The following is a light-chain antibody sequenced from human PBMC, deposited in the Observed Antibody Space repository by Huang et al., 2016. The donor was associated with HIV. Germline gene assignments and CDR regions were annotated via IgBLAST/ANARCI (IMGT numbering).Light chain of an antibody. CDR2: GAS. J-gene: IGKJ2*01. CDR1: QSVNIN. CDR3: QHYNNWPYT. V-gene: IGKV3-15*01. Sequence: EIEVTQSPATLSVSPGERATLSCRTSQSVNINLAWYQQKPGQAPRLLIFGASTRATVIPARFSGSGSGTEFTLTISSLQSEDFAVYYCQHYNNWPYTFGQGAKVEI.